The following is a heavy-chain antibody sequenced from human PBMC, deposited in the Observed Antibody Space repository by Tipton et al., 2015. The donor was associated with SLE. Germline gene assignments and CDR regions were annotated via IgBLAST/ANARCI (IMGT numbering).Heavy chain of an antibody. CDR1: GGSFSGYY. CDR3: ARGRGVAADDAFDI. D-gene: IGHD6-19*01. Sequence: LRLSCAVYGGSFSGYYWSWIRQPPGKGLEWIGEITHSGSTNYNPSLKSRVTISVDTSKNQFSLKLSSVTAADTAVYYCARGRGVAADDAFDIWGQGTMVTVSS. V-gene: IGHV4-34*01. J-gene: IGHJ3*02. CDR2: ITHSGST.